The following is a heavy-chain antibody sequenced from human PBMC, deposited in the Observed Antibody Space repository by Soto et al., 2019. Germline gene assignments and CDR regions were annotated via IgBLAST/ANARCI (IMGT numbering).Heavy chain of an antibody. CDR2: IYYSGST. J-gene: IGHJ5*02. CDR3: ARERPDGARLDP. Sequence: QVQLQESGPGRLKPSQTLSLTCTVSGGSISSGDYYWSWIRQPPGKGLEWIGYIYYSGSTYYNPSLKSRVAISVDTSKNQFSLKLSSVTAADTAVYYCARERPDGARLDPWGQGNLVTVSS. D-gene: IGHD6-6*01. V-gene: IGHV4-30-4*01. CDR1: GGSISSGDYY.